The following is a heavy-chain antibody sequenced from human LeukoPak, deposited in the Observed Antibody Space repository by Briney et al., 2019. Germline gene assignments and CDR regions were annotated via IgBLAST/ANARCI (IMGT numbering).Heavy chain of an antibody. CDR2: IYSGGST. D-gene: IGHD2-15*01. CDR1: GFTVSSNY. J-gene: IGHJ5*02. V-gene: IGHV3-53*01. Sequence: GGSLRLSCAASGFTVSSNYMSWVRQAPGKGLEWVSVIYSGGSTYYADSVKGRFTISRDNSKNTLYLQMNSLRAEDTAVYYCARQYHCSGGSCYEGWFDPWGQGTLVTVSS. CDR3: ARQYHCSGGSCYEGWFDP.